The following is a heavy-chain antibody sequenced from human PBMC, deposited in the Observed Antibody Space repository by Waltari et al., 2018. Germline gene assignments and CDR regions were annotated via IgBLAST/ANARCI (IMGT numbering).Heavy chain of an antibody. J-gene: IGHJ4*02. D-gene: IGHD3-9*01. CDR2: INPTRGGT. V-gene: IGHV1-2*02. CDR1: GYTFTGYY. Sequence: QVQLVQSGAEVKKPGASVKVSCKASGYTFTGYYMHWVRQAPGQGLEWMGWINPTRGGTNYAQKFKGRVTMTRDTSISTAYMELSRLRSDDTALYYCAIQRGYYDILTGYADLYYFDYWGQGTLVTVSS. CDR3: AIQRGYYDILTGYADLYYFDY.